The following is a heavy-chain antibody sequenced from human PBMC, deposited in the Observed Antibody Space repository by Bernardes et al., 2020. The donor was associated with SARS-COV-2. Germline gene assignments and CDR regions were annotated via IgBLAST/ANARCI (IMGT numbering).Heavy chain of an antibody. CDR1: GFTFNDYA. CDR3: SKGANPIAVAGPFDY. CDR2: ISYGGSGT. Sequence: GGSLRLSCAASGFTFNDYAMTWVRQAPGKGLEWVSAISYGGSGTHYADSVRGRFIISRDNSKKMVYLQMNSLRDEDTAVYYCSKGANPIAVAGPFDYWGQGTQVTVSS. D-gene: IGHD6-19*01. V-gene: IGHV3-23*01. J-gene: IGHJ4*02.